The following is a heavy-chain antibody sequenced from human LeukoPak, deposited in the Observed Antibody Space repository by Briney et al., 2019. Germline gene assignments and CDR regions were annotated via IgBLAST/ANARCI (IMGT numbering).Heavy chain of an antibody. V-gene: IGHV1-18*01. CDR1: GYTFTSYG. CDR3: ARIGFLEWLSSPNYFDY. Sequence: ASVKVSCKASGYTFTSYGISWVRQAPGQGLEWMGWISAYNGNTNYAQKLRGRVTMTTDTSTSTAYMELRSLRSDDTAVYYCARIGFLEWLSSPNYFDYWGQGTLVTVSS. D-gene: IGHD3-3*01. J-gene: IGHJ4*02. CDR2: ISAYNGNT.